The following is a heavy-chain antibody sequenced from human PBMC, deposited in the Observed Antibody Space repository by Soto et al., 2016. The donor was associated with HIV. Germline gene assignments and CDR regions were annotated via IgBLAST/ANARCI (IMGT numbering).Heavy chain of an antibody. CDR2: MNPKSGST. CDR1: GYSFSDYD. Sequence: QVQLLQSGTEVRKSGASVKVSCRASGYSFSDYDINWVRQATGKGLEWMGWMNPKSGSTGNAQKFQGRVTMTRNIDVNTAYMELKNLRSDDSAVYYCVLWDYDIMTGYRFGTWGQGTLVTVSS. J-gene: IGHJ1*01. D-gene: IGHD3-9*01. CDR3: VLWDYDIMTGYRFGT. V-gene: IGHV1-8*02.